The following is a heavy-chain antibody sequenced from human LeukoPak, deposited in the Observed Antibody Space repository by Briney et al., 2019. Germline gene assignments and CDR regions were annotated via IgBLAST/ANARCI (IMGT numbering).Heavy chain of an antibody. V-gene: IGHV4-39*01. CDR2: IYYSGST. Sequence: SQTLSLTCAVSGGSISSSSYYWGWIRQPPGKGLEWIGSIYYSGSTYYNPSLKSRVTISVDTSKNQFSLKLSSVTAADTAVYYCARSSGYSSSGGLNWFDTWGQGTLVTVSS. CDR3: ARSSGYSSSGGLNWFDT. J-gene: IGHJ5*02. CDR1: GGSISSSSYY. D-gene: IGHD6-13*01.